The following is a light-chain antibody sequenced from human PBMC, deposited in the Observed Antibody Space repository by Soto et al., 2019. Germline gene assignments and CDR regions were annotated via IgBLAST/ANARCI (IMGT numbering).Light chain of an antibody. CDR3: CSYAGSSTVV. Sequence: QSVLTQPASVSGSPGQSITISCTGTSSDVGSYNLVSWYQQHPGKAPKLMIYEGSKRPSGVSNRFSGSKSGNTASLTISGFQAEDEADYYCCSYAGSSTVVFGGATKVTVL. V-gene: IGLV2-23*01. J-gene: IGLJ2*01. CDR1: SSDVGSYNL. CDR2: EGS.